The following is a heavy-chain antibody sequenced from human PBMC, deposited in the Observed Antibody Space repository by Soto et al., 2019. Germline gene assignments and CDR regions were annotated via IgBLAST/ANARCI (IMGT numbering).Heavy chain of an antibody. D-gene: IGHD3-10*01. CDR3: AKDLRDGSGSPSGVYYYYGMDV. CDR2: ISGSGGST. CDR1: GFTFSSYA. V-gene: IGHV3-23*01. J-gene: IGHJ6*02. Sequence: GGSLRLSCAASGFTFSSYAMSWVRQAPGKGLEWVSAISGSGGSTYYADSVKGRFTISRDNSKNTLYLQMNSLRAEDTAVYYCAKDLRDGSGSPSGVYYYYGMDVWGQGTTVTVSS.